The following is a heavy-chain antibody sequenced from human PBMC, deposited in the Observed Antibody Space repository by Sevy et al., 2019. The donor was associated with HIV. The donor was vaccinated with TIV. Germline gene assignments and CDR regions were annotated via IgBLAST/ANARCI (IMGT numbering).Heavy chain of an antibody. CDR2: IKQDGSEK. CDR3: AAYSDYDSFDY. V-gene: IGHV3-7*01. D-gene: IGHD5-12*01. J-gene: IGHJ4*02. Sequence: GGSLRLSCAASGFTLNKAWMSWVRQAPGKGLEWMANIKQDGSEKYYVDSVKGRFTISRDNAKNSLYLQMNSLRAEDTAVYYCAAYSDYDSFDYWGQGTLVTVSS. CDR1: GFTLNKAW.